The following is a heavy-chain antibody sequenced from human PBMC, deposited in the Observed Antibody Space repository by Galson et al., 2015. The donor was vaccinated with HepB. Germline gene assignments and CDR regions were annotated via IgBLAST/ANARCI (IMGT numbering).Heavy chain of an antibody. CDR3: AREGYETTVTTEPYYYYGMDV. CDR1: GFTFSSYG. J-gene: IGHJ6*02. Sequence: SLRLSCAASGFTFSSYGMHWVRQAPGKGLEWVAVISYDGSNKYYADSVKGRFTISRDNSKNTLYLQMNSLRAEDTAVYYCAREGYETTVTTEPYYYYGMDVWGQGTTVTVSS. V-gene: IGHV3-30*03. CDR2: ISYDGSNK. D-gene: IGHD4-11*01.